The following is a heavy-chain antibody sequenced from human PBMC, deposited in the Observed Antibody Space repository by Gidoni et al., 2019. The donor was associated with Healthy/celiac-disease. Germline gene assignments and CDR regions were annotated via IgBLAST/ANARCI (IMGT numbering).Heavy chain of an antibody. Sequence: QVQLQESGPGLVKPSETLSLTCTVSGGSISSYYWSWIRQPPGKGLEWIGYSYYSGSTNYNPSLKSRVTISVDTSKNQFSLKLSSVTAADTAVYYCARDKRELRSYAFDIWGQGTMVTVSS. CDR3: ARDKRELRSYAFDI. CDR2: SYYSGST. J-gene: IGHJ3*02. CDR1: GGSISSYY. V-gene: IGHV4-59*01. D-gene: IGHD1-26*01.